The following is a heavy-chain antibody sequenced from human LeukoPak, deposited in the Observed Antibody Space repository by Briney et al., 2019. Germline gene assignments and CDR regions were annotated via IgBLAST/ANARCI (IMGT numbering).Heavy chain of an antibody. CDR3: ARVHRYNPYYFDY. V-gene: IGHV1-18*01. Sequence: ASVKVSCKASGYTFTSYGINWVRQAPGQGLEWMGWISAYNGNTNYAQNLQGRVTMTTDTSTSTAYMKLRSLRSDDTAVYYCARVHRYNPYYFDYWGQGTLVTVSS. J-gene: IGHJ4*02. CDR1: GYTFTSYG. CDR2: ISAYNGNT. D-gene: IGHD5-24*01.